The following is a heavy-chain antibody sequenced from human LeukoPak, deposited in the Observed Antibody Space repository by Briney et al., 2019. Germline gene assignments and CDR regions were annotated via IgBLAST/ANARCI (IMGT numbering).Heavy chain of an antibody. J-gene: IGHJ4*02. CDR2: INLSGGST. CDR1: LYTFINYY. V-gene: IGHV1-46*01. CDR3: ARDQEKWLPTRLIGY. D-gene: IGHD6-19*01. Sequence: ASAKVSCKASLYTFINYYTHSVRHAPGQGVEWMGIINLSGGSTSYEQKFQGRVTMTRYTSTSTVYMELSSLRSEDTAIYYCARDQEKWLPTRLIGYWGQGTLVTVSS.